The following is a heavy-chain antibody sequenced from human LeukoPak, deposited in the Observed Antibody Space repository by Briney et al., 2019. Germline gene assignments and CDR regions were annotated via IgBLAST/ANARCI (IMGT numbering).Heavy chain of an antibody. D-gene: IGHD3-22*01. J-gene: IGHJ4*02. CDR3: ARCPRGYYDSSGYCYYFDY. CDR2: IYPGDSDT. CDR1: GYSFTSYW. Sequence: GESLKFSCKGSGYSFTSYWIGWVRQMPGKGLEWMGIIYPGDSDTRYSPSFQGQVTISADKSISTAYLQWSSLKASDTAMYYCARCPRGYYDSSGYCYYFDYWGQGTLVTVSS. V-gene: IGHV5-51*01.